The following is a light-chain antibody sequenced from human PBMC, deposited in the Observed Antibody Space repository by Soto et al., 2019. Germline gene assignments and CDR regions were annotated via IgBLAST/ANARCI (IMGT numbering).Light chain of an antibody. CDR3: AAWDDSLNAGV. CDR2: NDN. Sequence: QSVLTQPPSASETPGQRVTISCSGSRSNIGSYTVNLYQQLPVTAPRLLIYNDNHRPSGVPDRFSGSKSGTSASLAINGLQSEDEADYYCAAWDDSLNAGVFGGGTKLTVL. J-gene: IGLJ3*02. CDR1: RSNIGSYT. V-gene: IGLV1-44*01.